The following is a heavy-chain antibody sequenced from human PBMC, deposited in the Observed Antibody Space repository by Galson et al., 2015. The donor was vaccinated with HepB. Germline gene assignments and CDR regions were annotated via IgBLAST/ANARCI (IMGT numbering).Heavy chain of an antibody. J-gene: IGHJ3*02. Sequence: SLRLSCAASGFTFSSYSMNWVRQAPGKGLEWVSSISSSSSYIYYADSVKGRFTISRDNAKNSLYLQMNSLRAEDTAVYYCARVTQGLAILGVVIMGTDDAFDIWGQGTMVTVSS. CDR1: GFTFSSYS. CDR2: ISSSSSYI. D-gene: IGHD3-3*01. V-gene: IGHV3-21*01. CDR3: ARVTQGLAILGVVIMGTDDAFDI.